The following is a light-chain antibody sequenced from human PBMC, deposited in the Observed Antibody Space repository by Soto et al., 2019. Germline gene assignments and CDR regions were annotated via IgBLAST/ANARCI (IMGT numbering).Light chain of an antibody. CDR1: SSDVSGYNY. Sequence: QSALTQPASMSGSPGQSITISCTGTSSDVSGYNYVSWYQQHPGKAPKLMIYEVSNRPSGVSNRFSGSKSGNTASLTISGLQAEDEADYYCSSYTSSSTPYVFGTGTKVTVL. CDR2: EVS. V-gene: IGLV2-14*01. CDR3: SSYTSSSTPYV. J-gene: IGLJ1*01.